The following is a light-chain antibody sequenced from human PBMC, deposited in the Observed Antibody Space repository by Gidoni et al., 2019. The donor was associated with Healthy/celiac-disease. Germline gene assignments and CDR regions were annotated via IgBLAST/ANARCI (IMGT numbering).Light chain of an antibody. Sequence: EIVMTQSPATLSVSPGERATHSCRASQRVSSNLAWYQQKPGQAPRLLIYGASTRATGLPARFSGSGSGTEFTLTISSLQSEDFAIYYCQQYNSSPLTFGGGTKVEIK. CDR3: QQYNSSPLT. CDR1: QRVSSN. V-gene: IGKV3-15*01. CDR2: GAS. J-gene: IGKJ4*01.